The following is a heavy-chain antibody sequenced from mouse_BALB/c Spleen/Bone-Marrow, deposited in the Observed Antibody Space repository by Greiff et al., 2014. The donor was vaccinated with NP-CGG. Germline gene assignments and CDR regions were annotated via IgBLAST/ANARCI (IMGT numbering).Heavy chain of an antibody. CDR3: ARYYYGSSYFDY. J-gene: IGHJ2*01. CDR2: IDPANGNT. D-gene: IGHD1-1*01. CDR1: GFNIKDTY. V-gene: IGHV14-3*02. Sequence: EVQLVESGAELVKPGASVKLSCTASGFNIKDTYMHWVKQRPEQGLEWIGRIDPANGNTKYDPKFQGKATITADTSSNTAYLQLSSLTSEDTAVYYCARYYYGSSYFDYWAKAPLSQSPQ.